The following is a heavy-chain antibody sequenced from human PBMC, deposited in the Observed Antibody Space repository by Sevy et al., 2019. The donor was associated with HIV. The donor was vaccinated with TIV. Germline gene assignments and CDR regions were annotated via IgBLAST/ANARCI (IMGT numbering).Heavy chain of an antibody. D-gene: IGHD1-26*01. J-gene: IGHJ4*02. CDR2: IKSKTDGGTT. CDR3: TTLGVGATNNYFDY. Sequence: GGSLRLSCAASGFTFSNAWMSWVRQAPGKGLEWVGRIKSKTDGGTTDYAAPVKGRFTISRDDSKNTRYLQMNSLKTEDTAMYYCTTLGVGATNNYFDYWGQGTLVTVSS. V-gene: IGHV3-15*01. CDR1: GFTFSNAW.